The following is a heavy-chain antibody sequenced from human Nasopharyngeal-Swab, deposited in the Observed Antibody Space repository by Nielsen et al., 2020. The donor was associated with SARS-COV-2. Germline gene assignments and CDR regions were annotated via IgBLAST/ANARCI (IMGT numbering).Heavy chain of an antibody. D-gene: IGHD6-19*01. CDR2: LTSDGAST. Sequence: GESLKISCAASGFTFSSYVMSWVRQAPGKGLEWVSGLTSDGASTDYADSVKGRFTISGDTSKNTVYMQMNSLRAEDTAVYYCAKKVDGWYGFDYWGQGTLVTGSS. CDR3: AKKVDGWYGFDY. J-gene: IGHJ4*02. V-gene: IGHV3-23*01. CDR1: GFTFSSYV.